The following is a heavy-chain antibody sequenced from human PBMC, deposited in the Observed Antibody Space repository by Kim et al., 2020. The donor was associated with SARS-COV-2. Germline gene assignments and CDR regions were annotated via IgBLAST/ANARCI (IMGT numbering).Heavy chain of an antibody. D-gene: IGHD1-20*01. CDR2: ISGGGTNT. Sequence: GGSLRLSCAVSGFTFSSYAMNWVRQAPGKRLECISIISGGGTNTYYADSVKGRFTISRDNSKNTLYLQMNSLRAEDTAVYHCAKGGIAGTIRSHLDYWGLGTRVTVSS. CDR3: AKGGIAGTIRSHLDY. J-gene: IGHJ4*02. V-gene: IGHV3-23*01. CDR1: GFTFSSYA.